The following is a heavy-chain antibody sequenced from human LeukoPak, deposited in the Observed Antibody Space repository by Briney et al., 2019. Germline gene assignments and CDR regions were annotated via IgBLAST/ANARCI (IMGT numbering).Heavy chain of an antibody. CDR3: ASGPYYDFWSGYYGQYYMDV. Sequence: SVMVSCKASGGTFSSYAISWVRQAPGQGLEWMGGIIPIFGTANYAQKFQGRVTITTDESTSTAYMELSRLRSEDTAVYYCASGPYYDFWSGYYGQYYMDVWGKGTTVTVSS. J-gene: IGHJ6*03. D-gene: IGHD3-3*01. CDR2: IIPIFGTA. V-gene: IGHV1-69*05. CDR1: GGTFSSYA.